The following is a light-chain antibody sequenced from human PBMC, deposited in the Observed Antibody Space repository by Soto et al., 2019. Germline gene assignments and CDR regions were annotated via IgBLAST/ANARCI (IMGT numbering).Light chain of an antibody. CDR2: DVS. V-gene: IGLV2-11*01. CDR3: CSLTTRDSHV. CDR1: SSDVGGFNS. J-gene: IGLJ1*01. Sequence: QSALTQPRSVSGSPGQSVTISCTGTSSDVGGFNSVSWYQQHPGKAPKLMIYDVSNRPSGVSNRFSGSKSGNTASLTISGLQAEDEADYYCCSLTTRDSHVFGTGTKVTVL.